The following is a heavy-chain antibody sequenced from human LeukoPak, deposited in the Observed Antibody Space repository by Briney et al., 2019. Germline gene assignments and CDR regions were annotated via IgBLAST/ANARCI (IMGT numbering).Heavy chain of an antibody. J-gene: IGHJ1*01. V-gene: IGHV3-23*01. CDR2: ISGSGGST. CDR3: AKLDEWELPQSAEYFQH. CDR1: GFTFSSYA. D-gene: IGHD1-26*01. Sequence: GGSLRLSCAASGFTFSSYAMSWVRQAPGKGLEWVSAISGSGGSTYYADSVKGRFTISRDNSKNTLYLQMNSLRAEDTAVYYCAKLDEWELPQSAEYFQHWGQGTLVTVSS.